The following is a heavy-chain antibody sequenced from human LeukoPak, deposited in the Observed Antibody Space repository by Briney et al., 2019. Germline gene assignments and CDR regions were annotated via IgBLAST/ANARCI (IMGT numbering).Heavy chain of an antibody. D-gene: IGHD3-3*01. J-gene: IGHJ4*02. CDR3: ARARDFWSGYSAGYFDY. Sequence: GGSLRLSCAASGFTFSSYSMNWVRQAPGKGLEWVSSISSSSSYIYYADSVKGRFTISRDNAKNSLYLQMNSLRAEDTAAYYCARARDFWSGYSAGYFDYWGQGTLVTVSS. V-gene: IGHV3-21*01. CDR1: GFTFSSYS. CDR2: ISSSSSYI.